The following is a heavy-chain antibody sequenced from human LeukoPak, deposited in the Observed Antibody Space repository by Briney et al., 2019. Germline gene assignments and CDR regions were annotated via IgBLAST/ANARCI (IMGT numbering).Heavy chain of an antibody. D-gene: IGHD6-19*01. Sequence: ASVKVSCKASGYTFTGYYMHWVRQAPGKGLEWMGGFDPEDGETIYAQKFQGRVTMTEDTSTDTAYMELSSLRSEDTAVYYCATAYIAVAAKLGYWFDPWGQGTLVTVSS. CDR2: FDPEDGET. J-gene: IGHJ5*02. CDR1: GYTFTGYY. V-gene: IGHV1-24*01. CDR3: ATAYIAVAAKLGYWFDP.